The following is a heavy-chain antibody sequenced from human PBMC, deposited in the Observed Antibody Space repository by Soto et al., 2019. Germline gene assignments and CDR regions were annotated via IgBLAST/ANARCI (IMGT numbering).Heavy chain of an antibody. V-gene: IGHV1-18*01. CDR1: GYTLTSYG. D-gene: IGHD6-13*01. Sequence: ASVKVSCKASGYTLTSYGISWVRQAPGQGLEWMGWISAYNGNTNYAQKLQGRVTMTTDTSTSTAYMELRSLRSDDTAVYYCAREEAAAGRFDYWGQGTLVTVSS. CDR2: ISAYNGNT. CDR3: AREEAAAGRFDY. J-gene: IGHJ4*02.